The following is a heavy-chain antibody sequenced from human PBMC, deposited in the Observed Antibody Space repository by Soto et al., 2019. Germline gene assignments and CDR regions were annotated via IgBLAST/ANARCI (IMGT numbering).Heavy chain of an antibody. CDR3: ARVLPRYCSGGSCYSAFYYFDY. D-gene: IGHD2-15*01. V-gene: IGHV4-59*01. Sequence: QVQLQESGPGLVKPSYTLSLTCTVSGGSISSYYWSWIRQPPGKGLEWIGYIYYSGSTNYNPSLKSRVTISVDTSKNQFSLKLSSVTAADTAVYYCARVLPRYCSGGSCYSAFYYFDYWGQGTLVTVSS. CDR2: IYYSGST. J-gene: IGHJ4*02. CDR1: GGSISSYY.